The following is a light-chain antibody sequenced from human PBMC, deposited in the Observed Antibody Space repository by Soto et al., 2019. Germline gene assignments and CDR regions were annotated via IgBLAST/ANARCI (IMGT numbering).Light chain of an antibody. CDR2: DAS. CDR1: QSVSIY. CDR3: QQRSNWLT. V-gene: IGKV3-11*01. J-gene: IGKJ4*01. Sequence: EIVLTQSPGTLSLSPGERATLSCRASQSVSIYLAWYQQKSGQAPRLLIYDASNRATGIPARFSGSGSGTDFTLTISSLEPEDFAVYYCQQRSNWLTFGGGTKVEIK.